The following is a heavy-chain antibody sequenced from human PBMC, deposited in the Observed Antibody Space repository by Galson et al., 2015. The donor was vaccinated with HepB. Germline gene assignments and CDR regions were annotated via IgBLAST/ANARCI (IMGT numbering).Heavy chain of an antibody. J-gene: IGHJ4*02. D-gene: IGHD2-2*01. CDR2: ISPGDDMT. V-gene: IGHV3-23*01. CDR3: AKSDTYTAAAIWASDY. Sequence: SLRLSCAASGFTFNKYGMSWVRQAPGKGLDWVSTISPGDDMTFYADSVKGRFTISRDSSKNTLYLQMTSLRAEDTAVYYCAKSDTYTAAAIWASDYWGQGTLVTVSS. CDR1: GFTFNKYG.